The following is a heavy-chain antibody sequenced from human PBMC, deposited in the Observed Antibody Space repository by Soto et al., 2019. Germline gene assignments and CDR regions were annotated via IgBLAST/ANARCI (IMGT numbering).Heavy chain of an antibody. CDR2: ISWNSGSI. V-gene: IGHV3-9*01. CDR3: AKASGASGQGDVIHY. Sequence: EVQLVESGGGLVQPGRSLRLSCAASGFTFDDYAMHWVRQAPGKGLEWVSGISWNSGSIGYADSVKGRFTISRDNAKNSLYLQMNSLRAEDTALYYCAKASGASGQGDVIHYWGQGTLVTVSS. CDR1: GFTFDDYA. D-gene: IGHD6-19*01. J-gene: IGHJ4*02.